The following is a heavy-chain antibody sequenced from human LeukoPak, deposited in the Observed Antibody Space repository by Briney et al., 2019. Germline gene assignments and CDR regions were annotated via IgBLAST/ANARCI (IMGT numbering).Heavy chain of an antibody. J-gene: IGHJ4*02. CDR3: ARARLGSGWYEIDY. Sequence: ASVKVSCKASGYTFTSYGISWVRQAPGQGLEWMGWTSAYNGNTNYAQKLQGRVTMTTDTSTSTAYMELRSLRSDDTAVYYCARARLGSGWYEIDYWGQGTLVTVSS. D-gene: IGHD6-19*01. CDR2: TSAYNGNT. CDR1: GYTFTSYG. V-gene: IGHV1-18*01.